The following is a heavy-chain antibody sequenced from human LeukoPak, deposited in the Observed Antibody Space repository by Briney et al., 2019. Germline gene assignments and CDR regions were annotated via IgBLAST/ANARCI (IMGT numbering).Heavy chain of an antibody. CDR2: ISSSGSTI. CDR3: ARVTPGYDFWSGYSLLFDY. J-gene: IGHJ4*02. D-gene: IGHD3-3*01. V-gene: IGHV3-11*04. CDR1: GFTFSDYY. Sequence: GGSLRLSCAASGFTFSDYYMSWIRQAPGKGLEWVSYISSSGSTIYYADSVKGRFTISRDNAKNSLYLQMDSLRAEDTAVYYCARVTPGYDFWSGYSLLFDYWGQGTLVTVSS.